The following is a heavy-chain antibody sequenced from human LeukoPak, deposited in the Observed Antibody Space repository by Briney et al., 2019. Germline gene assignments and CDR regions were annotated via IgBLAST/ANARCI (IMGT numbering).Heavy chain of an antibody. CDR3: ARVRANYFDY. CDR2: IYYSGST. Sequence: PSETLSLTCTVSGGSISSYYWSWIRQPPGKGLEGIGYIYYSGSTNYNPSLKSRVTISVDTSKNQFSLKLSSMTAADTAVYYCARVRANYFDYWGQGTLVTVS. J-gene: IGHJ4*02. CDR1: GGSISSYY. V-gene: IGHV4-59*01.